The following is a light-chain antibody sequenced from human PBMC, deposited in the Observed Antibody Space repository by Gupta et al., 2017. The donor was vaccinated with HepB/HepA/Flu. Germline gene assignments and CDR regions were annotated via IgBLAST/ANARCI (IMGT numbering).Light chain of an antibody. Sequence: EKVMTQSPATLSVSPGERATLSCRASQSVSSNLAWYQQKPGQAPRLLIYGASTRATGIPDRFSGSGSGTEFILTISSLQSEDSAVYYCQQYNSWPPSTFGQGTRLEIK. J-gene: IGKJ5*01. V-gene: IGKV3-15*01. CDR1: QSVSSN. CDR3: QQYNSWPPST. CDR2: GAS.